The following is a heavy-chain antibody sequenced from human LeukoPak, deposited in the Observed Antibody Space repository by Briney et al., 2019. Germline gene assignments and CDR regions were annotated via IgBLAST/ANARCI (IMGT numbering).Heavy chain of an antibody. J-gene: IGHJ4*02. CDR1: GFTFSSYS. V-gene: IGHV3-21*04. Sequence: GGSLRLSCAASGFTFSSYSMNWVRQAPGKGLEWVSSISSSSSYIYYADSVKGRFTISRDNAKNSLYLQMNSLRAEDTAVYYCASGLLDSSGYFLNYWGQGTLVTVSS. CDR3: ASGLLDSSGYFLNY. CDR2: ISSSSSYI. D-gene: IGHD3-22*01.